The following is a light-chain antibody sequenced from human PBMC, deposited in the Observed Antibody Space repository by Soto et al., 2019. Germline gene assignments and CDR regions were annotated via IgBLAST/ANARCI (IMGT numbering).Light chain of an antibody. CDR2: EVT. Sequence: QSVLTQPPSASGSLGQSVTISCTGTSSDAGGYNYVSWHQQHPGKAPKVMIYEVTKRPPGVPDRFSGSKSGNTASLTVSGLQAEDEADYYCSSFAGGGNPVLLGGGTKLPVL. CDR3: SSFAGGGNPVL. CDR1: SSDAGGYNY. V-gene: IGLV2-8*01. J-gene: IGLJ2*01.